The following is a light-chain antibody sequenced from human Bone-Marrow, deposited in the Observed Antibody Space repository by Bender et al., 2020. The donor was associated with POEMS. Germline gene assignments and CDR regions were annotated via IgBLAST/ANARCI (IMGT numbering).Light chain of an antibody. CDR3: QSYDSSSYV. CDR1: SGRIAGNY. CDR2: FNT. V-gene: IGLV6-57*04. Sequence: NFMLTQPHSVSESPGKTVTISCTRSSGRIAGNYVQRYQQRPGSAPTPVIYFNTQRPSGVPDRFSGSIDSSSNSASLTISGLKTEDEADYCCQSYDSSSYVFGTGTKVTVL. J-gene: IGLJ1*01.